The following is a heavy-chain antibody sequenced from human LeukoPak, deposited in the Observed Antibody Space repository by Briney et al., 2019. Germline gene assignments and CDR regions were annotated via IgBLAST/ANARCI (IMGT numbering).Heavy chain of an antibody. CDR2: INAGNGNT. CDR1: GYTFTSYA. V-gene: IGHV1-3*01. D-gene: IGHD3-9*01. Sequence: VASVKVSCKASGYTFTSYAMHWVRQAPGQRLEWMGWINAGNGNTKYSQKFQGRVTITRDTSASTAYMELSSLRSEDTAVYYCAREKFQYYDILTGYYKSPSMHAFDIWGQGTMVTVSS. J-gene: IGHJ3*02. CDR3: AREKFQYYDILTGYYKSPSMHAFDI.